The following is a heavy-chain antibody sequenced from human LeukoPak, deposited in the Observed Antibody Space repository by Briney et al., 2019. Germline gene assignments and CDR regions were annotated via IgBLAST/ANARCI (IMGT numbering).Heavy chain of an antibody. CDR2: ISWNSGSI. J-gene: IGHJ4*02. D-gene: IGHD6-19*01. V-gene: IGHV3-9*01. CDR1: GFTFDDYD. Sequence: GGSLRLSCAASGFTFDDYDMHWVRQAPGKGLEWVSGISWNSGSIGYADSVKGRFTISRDNAKNSLYLQMNSLRAEDTALYYCAKDVASSGWYLDYWGQGTLVTVSS. CDR3: AKDVASSGWYLDY.